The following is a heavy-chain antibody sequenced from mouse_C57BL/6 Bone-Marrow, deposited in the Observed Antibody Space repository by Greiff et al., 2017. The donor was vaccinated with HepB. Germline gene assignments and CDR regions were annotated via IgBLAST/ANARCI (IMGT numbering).Heavy chain of an antibody. CDR3: TTLNWAWFAY. V-gene: IGHV14-4*01. CDR2: IDPENGDT. J-gene: IGHJ3*01. D-gene: IGHD4-1*01. Sequence: VQLQQPGAELVKPGASVKVSCKASGYTFTSYWMHWVKQRPEQGLEWIGWIDPENGDTEYASKFQGKATITADTSSNTAYLQLSSLTSEDTAVYYCTTLNWAWFAYWGQGTLVTVSA. CDR1: GYTFTSYW.